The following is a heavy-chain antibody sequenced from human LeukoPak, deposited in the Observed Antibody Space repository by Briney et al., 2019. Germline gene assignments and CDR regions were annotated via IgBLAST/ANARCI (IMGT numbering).Heavy chain of an antibody. V-gene: IGHV3-30*02. D-gene: IGHD3-10*01. CDR3: ARDDYYGSGSYYRTDY. CDR1: GFTFSSYG. Sequence: QPGGSLRLSCAASGFTFSSYGIHWVRQAPGKGLEWVAFIRYDGSDKYYADSVKGRFTISRDNSKNTLYLQMNSLRAEDTAVYYCARDDYYGSGSYYRTDYWGQGTLVTVSS. J-gene: IGHJ4*02. CDR2: IRYDGSDK.